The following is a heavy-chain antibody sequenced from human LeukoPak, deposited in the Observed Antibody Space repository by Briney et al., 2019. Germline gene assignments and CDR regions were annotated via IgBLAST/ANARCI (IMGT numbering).Heavy chain of an antibody. D-gene: IGHD3-22*01. Sequence: PGGSLRLSCAASGFTFSSYSMNWVRQAPGKGLEWVSSISSSSSYIYYADSVKGRFTISRGNAKNSLYLQMNSLRAEDTAVYYCAPHPDYYDSSGYHVWGQGTLVTVSS. CDR3: APHPDYYDSSGYHV. CDR1: GFTFSSYS. CDR2: ISSSSSYI. V-gene: IGHV3-21*01. J-gene: IGHJ4*02.